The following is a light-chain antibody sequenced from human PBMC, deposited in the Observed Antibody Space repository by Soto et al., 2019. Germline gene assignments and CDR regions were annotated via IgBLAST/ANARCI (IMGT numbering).Light chain of an antibody. Sequence: DIVMTQTPLSSPVTLGQPASISCRSSQSLVHSDGNTYLSWLLQRPGQPPRLLIYMISNRFSGVPDRFSGSGAGKDFTLKISRVEAEDVGVYYCMQATQPYTFGQGTKLEIK. CDR3: MQATQPYT. J-gene: IGKJ2*01. V-gene: IGKV2-24*01. CDR2: MIS. CDR1: QSLVHSDGNTY.